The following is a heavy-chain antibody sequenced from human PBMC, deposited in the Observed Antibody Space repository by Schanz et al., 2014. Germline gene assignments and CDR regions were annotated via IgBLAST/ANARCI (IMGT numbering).Heavy chain of an antibody. D-gene: IGHD2-15*01. V-gene: IGHV3-23*01. Sequence: EVQLLDSGGGLVQPGGSLRLSCAASGFTFSTYAMSWVRQAPGKGLEWVSTISASGGSTYYADSVKGRFTISRDNSKNILYLQINSLRAEDTAVYYCAKARRKSNCSGGRCFHYSYYCMDVWGHGTTVTFSS. CDR2: ISASGGST. CDR1: GFTFSTYA. CDR3: AKARRKSNCSGGRCFHYSYYCMDV. J-gene: IGHJ6*02.